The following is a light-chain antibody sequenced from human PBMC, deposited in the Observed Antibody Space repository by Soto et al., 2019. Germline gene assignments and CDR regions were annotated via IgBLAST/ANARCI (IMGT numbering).Light chain of an antibody. CDR1: QSISNY. V-gene: IGKV1-5*03. J-gene: IGKJ2*01. Sequence: DIQMTQSPSTLSASVGDRVTITCRASQSISNYLAWYQQKPGKPPTLLIYEASRLEGGVPSRFTGSGSGTEFTLTISSLQPDDFATYYCQQYSTYNTFGQGTKLEIE. CDR2: EAS. CDR3: QQYSTYNT.